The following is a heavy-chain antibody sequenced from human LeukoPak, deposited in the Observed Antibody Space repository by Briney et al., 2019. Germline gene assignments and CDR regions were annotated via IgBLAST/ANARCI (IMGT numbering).Heavy chain of an antibody. CDR3: ARGPSSSWYDWFYFDY. CDR2: ISGSGGST. V-gene: IGHV3-23*01. D-gene: IGHD6-13*01. J-gene: IGHJ4*02. CDR1: GFTFSSYG. Sequence: PGGTLRLSCAASGFTFSSYGMRWVRQAPGKGLEWVSAISGSGGSTYYADSVKGRFTISRDNSKNTLYLQMNSLRAEDTAVYYCARGPSSSWYDWFYFDYWGQGTLVTVSS.